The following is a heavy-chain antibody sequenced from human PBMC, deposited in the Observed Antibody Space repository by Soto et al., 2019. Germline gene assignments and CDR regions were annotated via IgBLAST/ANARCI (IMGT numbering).Heavy chain of an antibody. CDR1: GFTFSSYA. CDR2: ISGSGGST. CDR3: AKRGRYSYGHDPFDI. V-gene: IGHV3-23*01. J-gene: IGHJ3*02. Sequence: EVQLLESGGGLVQPGGSLRLSCAASGFTFSSYAMSWVRQAPGKGLEWVSAISGSGGSTYYADSVKGRFTISRDNSKNALYLQMNSLRAKDTAVYYGAKRGRYSYGHDPFDIWGQGTMVTVSS. D-gene: IGHD5-18*01.